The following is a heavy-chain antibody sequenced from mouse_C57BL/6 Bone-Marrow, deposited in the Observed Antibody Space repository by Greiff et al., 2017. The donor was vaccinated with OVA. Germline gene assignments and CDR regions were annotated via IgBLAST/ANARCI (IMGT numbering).Heavy chain of an antibody. V-gene: IGHV1-82*01. D-gene: IGHD1-1*01. CDR1: GYAFSSSW. CDR2: IYPGDGDT. CDR3: ARNGIYYYGSSPHWYFDV. J-gene: IGHJ1*03. Sequence: QVQLQQSGPELVKPGASVKISCKASGYAFSSSWMNWVKQRPGKGLEWIGRIYPGDGDTNSNGKFKGKATLTADKSSSTAYMQRSSLTSEDSAVYFCARNGIYYYGSSPHWYFDVWGTGTTVTVSS.